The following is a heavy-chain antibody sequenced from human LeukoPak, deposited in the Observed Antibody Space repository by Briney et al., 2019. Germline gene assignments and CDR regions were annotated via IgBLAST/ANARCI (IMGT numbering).Heavy chain of an antibody. V-gene: IGHV1-2*02. CDR3: ARDYNWNSYGY. CDR1: GYTFTGYY. CDR2: INPNRGGT. D-gene: IGHD1/OR15-1a*01. Sequence: ASVKVSCKASGYTFTGYYMHWVRQAPGQGLEWMGWINPNRGGTNYAQKFQGRVTMTRDTSISTAYMELSRLRSDDTAVYYCARDYNWNSYGYWGQGTLVTVSS. J-gene: IGHJ4*02.